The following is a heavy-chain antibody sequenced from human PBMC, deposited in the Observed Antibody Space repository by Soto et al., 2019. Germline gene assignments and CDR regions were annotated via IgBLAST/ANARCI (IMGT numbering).Heavy chain of an antibody. Sequence: PGESLKISCKGSGYSFTSYWISWVRQMPGKGLEWMGRIDPSDSYTNYSPSFQGHVTISADKSISTAYLQWSSLKASDTAMYYCATTAPGVTAILDYYYYGMDVWGQGTTVTVSS. D-gene: IGHD2-21*02. V-gene: IGHV5-10-1*01. CDR1: GYSFTSYW. CDR2: IDPSDSYT. J-gene: IGHJ6*02. CDR3: ATTAPGVTAILDYYYYGMDV.